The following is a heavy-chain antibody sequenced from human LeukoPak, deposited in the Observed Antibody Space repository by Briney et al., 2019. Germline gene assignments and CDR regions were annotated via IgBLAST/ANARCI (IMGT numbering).Heavy chain of an antibody. J-gene: IGHJ4*02. CDR2: IYYSGST. V-gene: IGHV4-39*01. CDR1: GGSISSSSYY. Sequence: SETLSLTCTVSGGSISSSSYYWGWIRQPPGKGLEWIGSIYYSGSTYYNPSLKSRVTISVDTSKNQFSLKLSSVTAADTAVYYCARVGIAVPFDYWGQGTLVTASS. CDR3: ARVGIAVPFDY. D-gene: IGHD6-19*01.